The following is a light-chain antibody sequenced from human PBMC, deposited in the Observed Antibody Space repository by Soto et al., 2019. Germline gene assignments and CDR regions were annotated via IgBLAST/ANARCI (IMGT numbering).Light chain of an antibody. CDR3: QQRGNWPWT. Sequence: IELTQSPSTLSFSPGDRATISCRASQSVSTYLAWYQQKPGQAPRLLIYDVSKMATGIPARFSGSGSGTDFTLTIGSLEPEDFAIYYCQQRGNWPWTFGQGTKVEIK. J-gene: IGKJ1*01. CDR1: QSVSTY. CDR2: DVS. V-gene: IGKV3-11*01.